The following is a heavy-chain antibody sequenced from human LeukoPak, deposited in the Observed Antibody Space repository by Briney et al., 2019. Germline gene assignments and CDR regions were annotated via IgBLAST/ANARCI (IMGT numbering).Heavy chain of an antibody. Sequence: PSETLSLTCAVYGGSFSGYYWSWIRQPPGKGLEWIGEINHSGSTNYNPSLKSRVTISVDTSKNQFSLKLSSVTAADTAVYYCVRRWLQQPDYWGQGTLVTVSS. CDR3: VRRWLQQPDY. D-gene: IGHD5-24*01. J-gene: IGHJ4*02. CDR2: INHSGST. CDR1: GGSFSGYY. V-gene: IGHV4-34*01.